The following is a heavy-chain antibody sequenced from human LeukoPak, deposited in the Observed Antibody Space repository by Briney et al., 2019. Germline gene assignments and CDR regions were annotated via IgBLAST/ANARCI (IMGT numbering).Heavy chain of an antibody. CDR2: INSDGSST. J-gene: IGHJ6*02. CDR1: GFTFSSYW. D-gene: IGHD3-9*01. V-gene: IGHV3-74*01. CDR3: ARERYFDLLYGMDV. Sequence: GGSLRLSCAASGFTFSSYWMHWVRQAPGKGLVWVSRINSDGSSTSYADSVKGRFTISRDNAKNTLYLQTNSLRAEDTAVYYCARERYFDLLYGMDVWGQGTTVTVSS.